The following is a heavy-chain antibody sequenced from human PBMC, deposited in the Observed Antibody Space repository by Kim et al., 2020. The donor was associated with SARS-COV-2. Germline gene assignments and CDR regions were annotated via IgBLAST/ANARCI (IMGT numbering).Heavy chain of an antibody. CDR2: INHSGST. Sequence: SETLSLTCAVYGGSFSGYYWSWIRQPPGKGLEWIGEINHSGSTNYNPSLKSRVTISVDTSKNQFSLKLSSVTAADTAVYYCARDLPYSSSWYLPGYNWFDPWGQGTLVTVSS. V-gene: IGHV4-34*01. CDR1: GGSFSGYY. D-gene: IGHD6-13*01. CDR3: ARDLPYSSSWYLPGYNWFDP. J-gene: IGHJ5*02.